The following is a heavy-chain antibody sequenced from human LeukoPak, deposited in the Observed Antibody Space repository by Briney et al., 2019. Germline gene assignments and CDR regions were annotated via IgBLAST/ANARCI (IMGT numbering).Heavy chain of an antibody. CDR1: GFTFSNYA. J-gene: IGHJ4*02. CDR2: IDSRGRNM. CDR3: VKEDCAGDCYGGVDY. V-gene: IGHV3-23*01. D-gene: IGHD2-21*01. Sequence: PGGSLRLSCAASGFTFSNYAMSWVRHAPGKGLEWVSSIDSRGRNMYYADSVKGRFTIYRDNSRNKLSLQMNSLRTEDTAAYYCVKEDCAGDCYGGVDYWGQGTLVTVSS.